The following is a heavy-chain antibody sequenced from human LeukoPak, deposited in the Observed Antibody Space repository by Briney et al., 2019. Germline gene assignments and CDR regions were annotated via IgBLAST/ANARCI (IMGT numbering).Heavy chain of an antibody. CDR2: IIPYSGGI. CDR3: ARVYLQPVAGTVPDWFGP. V-gene: IGHV1-2*02. J-gene: IGHJ5*02. Sequence: GSSVKVSCKASGYTFTGYHIHWVRQAPGQGLEWMGWIIPYSGGINYAHKFQVRVTKTRDTSISTTYMELSRLRSDDTAVYYCARVYLQPVAGTVPDWFGPWGQGTLVTVSS. CDR1: GYTFTGYH. D-gene: IGHD6-19*01.